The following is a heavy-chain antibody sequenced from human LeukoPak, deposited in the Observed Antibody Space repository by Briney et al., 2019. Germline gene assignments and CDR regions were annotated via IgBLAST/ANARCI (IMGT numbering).Heavy chain of an antibody. D-gene: IGHD4-17*01. CDR1: GYTFTRYY. J-gene: IGHJ6*02. V-gene: IGHV1-46*01. CDR3: ARDYYGEPWLYGMDV. CDR2: IYPSGGST. Sequence: ASVKVSCKASGYTFTRYYMHWMRQSPGQGLAWMGIIYPSGGSTSYAQKFQGRVTMTRDTSTSTVYMELSSLRSEDTAVYYCARDYYGEPWLYGMDVWGQGTTVTVPS.